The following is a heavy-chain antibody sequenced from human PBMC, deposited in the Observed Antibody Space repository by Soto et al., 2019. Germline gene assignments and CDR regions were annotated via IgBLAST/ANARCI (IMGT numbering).Heavy chain of an antibody. CDR1: GGSISSSSYY. Sequence: QLQLQESGPGLVRPSETLSLTCTVSGGSISSSSYYWTWIRQPPGKGLEWIGTTYYSESNYYNPSLKSRVTISVDTSKNQFSLRLKSVTAADTAVYYCARHRRHCSDTTCYLDYYGMDVWGQGTAVIVSS. D-gene: IGHD2-2*01. V-gene: IGHV4-39*01. J-gene: IGHJ6*02. CDR3: ARHRRHCSDTTCYLDYYGMDV. CDR2: TYYSESN.